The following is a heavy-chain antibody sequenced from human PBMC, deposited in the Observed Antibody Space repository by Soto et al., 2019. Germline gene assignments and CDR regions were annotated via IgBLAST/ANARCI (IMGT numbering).Heavy chain of an antibody. Sequence: ASVKVYCKASGYTFTSYYMHWGRQAPGQGLEWMGITNPSGGSTSYAQKFQGRVTMTRDTSTSTVYMELSSLRSEDTAGYYGAKSPRGRYYMDVWGKGTTVTVSS. CDR3: AKSPRGRYYMDV. V-gene: IGHV1-46*03. CDR1: GYTFTSYY. J-gene: IGHJ6*03. CDR2: TNPSGGST.